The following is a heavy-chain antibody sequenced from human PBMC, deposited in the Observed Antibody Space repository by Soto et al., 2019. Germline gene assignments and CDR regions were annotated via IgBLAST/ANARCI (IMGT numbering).Heavy chain of an antibody. J-gene: IGHJ5*02. V-gene: IGHV4-61*08. Sequence: PSETLSLTCTVSGGSISSGDYYWSWIRQPPGKGLEWIGYIYYSGSTNYNPSLKSRVTISVDTSKNQFSLKLSSVTAADTAVYYCAREGVDRIGSSSWLNWFDPWGQGTLVTVSS. CDR2: IYYSGST. CDR3: AREGVDRIGSSSWLNWFDP. CDR1: GGSISSGDYY. D-gene: IGHD6-13*01.